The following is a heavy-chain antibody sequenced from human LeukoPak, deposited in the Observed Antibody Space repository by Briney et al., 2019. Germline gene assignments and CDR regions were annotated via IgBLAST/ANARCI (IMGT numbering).Heavy chain of an antibody. D-gene: IGHD3-10*01. V-gene: IGHV3-7*04. Sequence: GGSLRLSCTASGFTFGDYAMSWVRQAPGKGLEWVATIKQDGSEKYYVDSVKGRFTISRDNAKNSLYLQMNSLRAEDTAVYYCAREYYYGSGSYYNGYWGQGTLVTVSS. CDR2: IKQDGSEK. J-gene: IGHJ4*02. CDR3: AREYYYGSGSYYNGY. CDR1: GFTFGDYA.